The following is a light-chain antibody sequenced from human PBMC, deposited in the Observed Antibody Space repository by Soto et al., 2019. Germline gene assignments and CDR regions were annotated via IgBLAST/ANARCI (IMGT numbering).Light chain of an antibody. V-gene: IGKV4-1*01. J-gene: IGKJ4*01. CDR2: WAS. Sequence: DIVMAQSPDSLAVSLGERATINCKSSQSLLYSSSNKNYLAWYQQKPGQPPKLLIYWASTRESGVPDRFSGSGSGTDFTLTICSLQAEDVAVYYCQQYYSTPLTFGGGTKVDIK. CDR3: QQYYSTPLT. CDR1: QSLLYSSSNKNY.